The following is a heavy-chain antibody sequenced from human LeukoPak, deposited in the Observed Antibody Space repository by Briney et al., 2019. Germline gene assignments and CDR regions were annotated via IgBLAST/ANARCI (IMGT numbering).Heavy chain of an antibody. D-gene: IGHD3-10*01. CDR1: GGSISSSSYY. Sequence: SETLSLTCTVSGGSISSSSYYWGWIRQPPGKGLEWIGSIYYSGSTYYNPSLKSRVTISVDTSKNQFSLKLSSVTAADTAVYYCARINYYGSGSYLGYYYMDVWGKGTTVTISS. CDR3: ARINYYGSGSYLGYYYMDV. V-gene: IGHV4-39*01. CDR2: IYYSGST. J-gene: IGHJ6*03.